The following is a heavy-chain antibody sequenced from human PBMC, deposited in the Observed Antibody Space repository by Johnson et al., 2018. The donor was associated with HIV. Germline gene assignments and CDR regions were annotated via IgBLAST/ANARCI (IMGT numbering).Heavy chain of an antibody. CDR2: IKHDGSRI. V-gene: IGHV3-7*01. J-gene: IGHJ3*02. CDR3: ARGQQDMGAGAFDI. CDR1: GLTFSTSW. D-gene: IGHD3-16*01. Sequence: VQLVESGGGLVQTGGSLRLTCAASGLTFSTSWMNWVRQAPGRGLEWVANIKHDGSRIQYMDSVKGRFTISRDNTRHLLFLQMNTLRAEDTAVYFCARGQQDMGAGAFDIWGQGTMVTVSA.